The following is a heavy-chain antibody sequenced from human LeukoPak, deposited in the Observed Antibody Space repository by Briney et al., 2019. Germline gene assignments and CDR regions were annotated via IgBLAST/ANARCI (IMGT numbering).Heavy chain of an antibody. D-gene: IGHD2-2*01. J-gene: IGHJ4*02. CDR1: GFTFGSSA. CDR3: ATHCSGTACHRDY. V-gene: IGHV3-30*02. Sequence: GGTLRLSCAASGFTFGSSAMHWVRQPPGKGLECVAFIQFDGSYKLYSDSVKGRFTISRDNSKNTLYLEMNSLRPEDTSVYYCATHCSGTACHRDYWGQGTLVTVSS. CDR2: IQFDGSYK.